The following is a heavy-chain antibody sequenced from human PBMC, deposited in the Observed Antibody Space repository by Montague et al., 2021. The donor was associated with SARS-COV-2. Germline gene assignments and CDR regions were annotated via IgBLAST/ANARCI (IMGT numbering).Heavy chain of an antibody. V-gene: IGHV4-4*07. J-gene: IGHJ2*01. CDR2: IYTGRYV. CDR3: ARAIWHLDV. CDR1: GDSISRYY. Sequence: SETLSLTCSVSGDSISRYYWSWIRQSDGKGLEWIGRIYTGRYVNYNPALQSRVSMSVDTSKSQVSLNVTSVTAADTAVYYCARAIWHLDVWGRGILVTVSS.